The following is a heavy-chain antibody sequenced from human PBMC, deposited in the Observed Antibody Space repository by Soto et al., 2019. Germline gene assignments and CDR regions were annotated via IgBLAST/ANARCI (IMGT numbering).Heavy chain of an antibody. V-gene: IGHV3-30*18. Sequence: GGSLRLSCAASGFTFSSHGMHWVRQAPGKGLEWVAVISYDGSNKYYADSVKGRFTISRDYSKNTLYLQMNSLRAEDTAVYYCAKDGSYCSGGSCPRLYFDYWGQGTLVTVSS. D-gene: IGHD2-15*01. CDR3: AKDGSYCSGGSCPRLYFDY. CDR2: ISYDGSNK. CDR1: GFTFSSHG. J-gene: IGHJ4*02.